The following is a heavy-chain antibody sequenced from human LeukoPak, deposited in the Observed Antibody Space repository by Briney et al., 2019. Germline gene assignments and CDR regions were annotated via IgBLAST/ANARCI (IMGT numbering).Heavy chain of an antibody. V-gene: IGHV4-39*01. CDR1: GDSISINYN. D-gene: IGHD6-19*01. CDR3: VRHRQWLLFPDY. J-gene: IGHJ4*02. Sequence: SSETLSLTCTVYGDSISINYNWGWIRQPPGKGLEWIGSIFYSGATYYSPSLKSRVTISVDTSKNQFSLKLSSMTAADTAVYYCVRHRQWLLFPDYWGQGTLVTVSS. CDR2: IFYSGAT.